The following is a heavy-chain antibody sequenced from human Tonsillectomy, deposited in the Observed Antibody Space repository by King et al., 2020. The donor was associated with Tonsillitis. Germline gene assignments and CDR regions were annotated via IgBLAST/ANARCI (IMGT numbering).Heavy chain of an antibody. CDR3: AKDPGTSIDY. J-gene: IGHJ4*02. CDR2: IQYDGSNK. V-gene: IGHV3-30*02. Sequence: VQLVESGGGVVQPGGSLRLSCAASGFTFSSYGMHWVRQAPGKGLEWVAFIQYDGSNKYYADSVKGRFTISRDNSKNTLYLQMNSLRAEDTAVYYCAKDPGTSIDYWGQGTLVTVSS. CDR1: GFTFSSYG. D-gene: IGHD1-7*01.